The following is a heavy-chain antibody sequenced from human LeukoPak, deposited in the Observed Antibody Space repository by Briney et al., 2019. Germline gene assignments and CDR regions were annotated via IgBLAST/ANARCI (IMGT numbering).Heavy chain of an antibody. D-gene: IGHD3-10*01. V-gene: IGHV3-53*01. CDR3: ARDRRLLYFGELFHDAFDI. Sequence: GGSLRLSCAASGFTVSSNYMNWVRQAPGKGLEWVSVIYSDGDTYYADSVKGRFTISRDNSKNTLYLQMNSLRAEDTAVYYCARDRRLLYFGELFHDAFDIWGQGTMVTVSS. J-gene: IGHJ3*02. CDR2: IYSDGDT. CDR1: GFTVSSNY.